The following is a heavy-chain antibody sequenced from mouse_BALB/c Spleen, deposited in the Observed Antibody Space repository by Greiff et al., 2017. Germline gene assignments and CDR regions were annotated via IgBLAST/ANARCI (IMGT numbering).Heavy chain of an antibody. Sequence: VQLKESGPGLVQPSQSLSITCTVSGFSLTSYGVHWVRQSPGKGLEWLGVIWSGGSTDYNAAFISRLSISKDNSKSQVFFKMNSLQADDTAIYYCARRGDYDPFAYWGQGTLVTVSA. V-gene: IGHV2-2*01. CDR3: ARRGDYDPFAY. CDR2: IWSGGST. D-gene: IGHD2-4*01. CDR1: GFSLTSYG. J-gene: IGHJ3*01.